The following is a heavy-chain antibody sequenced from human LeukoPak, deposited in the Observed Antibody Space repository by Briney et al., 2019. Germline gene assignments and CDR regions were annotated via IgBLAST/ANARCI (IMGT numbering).Heavy chain of an antibody. CDR2: IYTSGST. V-gene: IGHV4-4*07. D-gene: IGHD3-10*01. CDR3: AKDQNYYGPGDTPFDS. CDR1: GGSISSYY. J-gene: IGHJ4*02. Sequence: SETLSLTCNVSGGSISSYYWSWIRQPAGKGLEWIGRIYTSGSTSYNPSLKSRVTMSVDTSENQLSLKVKSVTAADTAVYYCAKDQNYYGPGDTPFDSWGQGTLVTVSS.